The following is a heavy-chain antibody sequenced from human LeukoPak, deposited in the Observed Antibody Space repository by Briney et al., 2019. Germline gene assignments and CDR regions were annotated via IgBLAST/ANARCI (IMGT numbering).Heavy chain of an antibody. Sequence: GGSLRLSCAASGFTFSSYWMSWVRQAPGKGLEWVANIKQDGSETHYVDSVKGRFTISRDNAKNSLYLQMNSLRAEDTAVYYCARGGDIVVVDNWFDPWGQGTLVTVSS. CDR2: IKQDGSET. J-gene: IGHJ5*02. CDR3: ARGGDIVVVDNWFDP. V-gene: IGHV3-7*01. D-gene: IGHD2-2*01. CDR1: GFTFSSYW.